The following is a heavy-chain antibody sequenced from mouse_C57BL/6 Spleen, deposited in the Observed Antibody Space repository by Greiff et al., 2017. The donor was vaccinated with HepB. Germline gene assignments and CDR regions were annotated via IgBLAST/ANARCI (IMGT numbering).Heavy chain of an antibody. CDR3: AREGTAQATGYYAMDY. CDR2: IYPGDGDT. D-gene: IGHD3-2*02. J-gene: IGHJ4*01. Sequence: QVHVKQSGAELVKPVASVKISCKASGYAFSSYWMNWVKQRPGKGLEWIGQIYPGDGDTNYNGKFKGKATLTADKSSSTAYMQLSSLTSEDSAVYFCAREGTAQATGYYAMDYWGQGTSVTVSS. CDR1: GYAFSSYW. V-gene: IGHV1-80*01.